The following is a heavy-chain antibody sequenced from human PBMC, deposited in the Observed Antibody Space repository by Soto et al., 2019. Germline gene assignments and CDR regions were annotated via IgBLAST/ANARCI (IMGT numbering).Heavy chain of an antibody. CDR2: IFHSGET. J-gene: IGHJ3*01. CDR1: GASISSGDYY. V-gene: IGHV4-30-4*08. Sequence: QVQLQESGPGLVKPSETLSLTCTVSGASISSGDYYWSWIRQSPGKGLQWNGYIFHSGETYYTPSLESRLSISIDASKTQFSLNLNSVTAADTAVYFGARSHYVLGACDVWGPGTVVTVSS. D-gene: IGHD3-10*02. CDR3: ARSHYVLGACDV.